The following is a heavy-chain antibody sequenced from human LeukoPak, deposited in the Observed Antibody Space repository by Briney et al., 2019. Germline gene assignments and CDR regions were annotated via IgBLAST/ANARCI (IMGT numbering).Heavy chain of an antibody. Sequence: SETLSLTRAVYGGSFSGYYWSWIRQPPGKGLEWIGEINHSGSTNYNPSLKSRVTISVDTSKNQFSLKLSSVTAADTAVYYCARKNCSSTSCYDYWGQGTLVTVSS. V-gene: IGHV4-34*01. J-gene: IGHJ4*02. CDR1: GGSFSGYY. CDR3: ARKNCSSTSCYDY. CDR2: INHSGST. D-gene: IGHD2-2*01.